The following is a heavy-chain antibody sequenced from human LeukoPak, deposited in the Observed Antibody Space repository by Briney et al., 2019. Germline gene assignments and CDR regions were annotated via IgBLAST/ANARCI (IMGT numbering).Heavy chain of an antibody. CDR3: ARDGTAAGLYFDF. D-gene: IGHD6-13*01. V-gene: IGHV3-7*01. J-gene: IGHJ4*02. CDR1: GFTFSSYW. CDR2: IRQDGVEK. Sequence: GGSLRLSCAVSGFTFSSYWMNWVRQAPGKGLEWVASIRQDGVEKSYVDSVKGRFIISRGSAKNSLYLQMSSLRAEDTAVYYCARDGTAAGLYFDFWGQGTLVTVSS.